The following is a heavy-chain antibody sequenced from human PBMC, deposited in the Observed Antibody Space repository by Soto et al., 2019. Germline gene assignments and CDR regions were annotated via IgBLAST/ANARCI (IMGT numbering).Heavy chain of an antibody. CDR3: ARGRASIVGATTGGNYYHYGMDV. J-gene: IGHJ6*02. D-gene: IGHD1-26*01. V-gene: IGHV4-31*03. Sequence: PSETLSLTCTVSGGSISSGGYYWSWIRQHPGKGLEWIGYIYYSGSTYYNPSLKSRVTISVDTSKNQFSLKLSSVTAADTAVYYCARGRASIVGATTGGNYYHYGMDVWGQGTTVTVSS. CDR1: GGSISSGGYY. CDR2: IYYSGST.